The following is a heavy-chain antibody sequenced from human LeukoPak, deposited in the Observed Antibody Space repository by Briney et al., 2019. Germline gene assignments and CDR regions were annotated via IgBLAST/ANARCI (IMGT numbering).Heavy chain of an antibody. CDR3: AREGSGYTYGRGSYFDY. D-gene: IGHD5-18*01. Sequence: ASVKVSCKASGYTLTVYYIHWVRQAPGQGLEWMGRINPNSGDKNFAQKFQGRVTMTRDTSISTAYMDLSGLRPGDTAVYYCAREGSGYTYGRGSYFDYWGHGILVTVSS. CDR2: INPNSGDK. V-gene: IGHV1-2*06. J-gene: IGHJ4*01. CDR1: GYTLTVYY.